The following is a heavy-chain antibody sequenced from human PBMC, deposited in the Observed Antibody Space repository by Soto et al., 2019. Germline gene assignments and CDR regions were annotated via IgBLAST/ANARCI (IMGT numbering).Heavy chain of an antibody. V-gene: IGHV3-74*01. Sequence: GSLRLSCAGSGFTFSSYWMHCVRQATGKGLVWVSRINSDGSSTSYADSVKGRFTISRDNAKNTLYLQMNSLRAEDTAVYYCAIRASYYDSSGYFDYWGQGTLVTVSS. J-gene: IGHJ4*02. CDR2: INSDGSST. CDR1: GFTFSSYW. D-gene: IGHD3-22*01. CDR3: AIRASYYDSSGYFDY.